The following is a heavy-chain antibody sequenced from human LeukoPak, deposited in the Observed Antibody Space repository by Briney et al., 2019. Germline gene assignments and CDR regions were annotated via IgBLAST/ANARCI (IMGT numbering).Heavy chain of an antibody. D-gene: IGHD5/OR15-5a*01. CDR2: ISYDGSNK. CDR1: GFTFSSYA. J-gene: IGHJ3*02. V-gene: IGHV3-30*04. Sequence: GGSLRLSCAASGFTFSSYAMHWVRQAPGKGLEWVAVISYDGSNKYYADSVKGRFTISRDNSKNTLYLQMNSLRAEDTAVYYCASSLSVPGAFDIWGQGTMVTVSS. CDR3: ASSLSVPGAFDI.